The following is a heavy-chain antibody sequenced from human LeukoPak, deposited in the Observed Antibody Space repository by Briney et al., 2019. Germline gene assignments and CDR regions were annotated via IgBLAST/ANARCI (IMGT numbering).Heavy chain of an antibody. CDR3: ARTYSGSYFGSWFDP. V-gene: IGHV4-59*01. J-gene: IGHJ5*02. CDR2: IYYSGST. CDR1: GGSFSGYY. D-gene: IGHD1-26*01. Sequence: SETLSLTCAVYGGSFSGYYWSWIRQPPGKGLEWIGYIYYSGSTNYNPSLKSRVTISVDTSKNQFSLKLSSVTAADTAVYYCARTYSGSYFGSWFDPWGQGTLVTVSS.